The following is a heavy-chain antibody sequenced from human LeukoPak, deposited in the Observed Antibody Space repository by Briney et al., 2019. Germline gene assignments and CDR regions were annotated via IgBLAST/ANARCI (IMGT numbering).Heavy chain of an antibody. CDR1: GGSISSGDYY. CDR3: ARVVGSDYGAIDNFDY. D-gene: IGHD4-17*01. Sequence: SETLSLTCTVSGGSISSGDYYWSWIRQPPGKGLEWIGYIYYSGSTYYNPSLKSRVTISVDTSKNQFSLKLSSVTAADTAVYYSARVVGSDYGAIDNFDYWGQGTLVTVSS. V-gene: IGHV4-30-4*01. J-gene: IGHJ4*02. CDR2: IYYSGST.